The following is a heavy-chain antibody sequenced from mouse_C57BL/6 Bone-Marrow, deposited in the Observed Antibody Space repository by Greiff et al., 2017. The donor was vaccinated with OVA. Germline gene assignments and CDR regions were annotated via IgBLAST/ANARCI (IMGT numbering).Heavy chain of an antibody. D-gene: IGHD2-2*01. CDR3: ARSGYHLDY. J-gene: IGHJ2*01. V-gene: IGHV1-19*01. Sequence: EVKLVESGPVLVKPGASVKMSCKASGYTFTDYYMNWVKQSHGKSLEWIGVINPYNGGTSYNQKFKGKATLTVDKSASTAYMELNSLTSEDSAVYYCARSGYHLDYWGQGTTLTVSS. CDR2: INPYNGGT. CDR1: GYTFTDYY.